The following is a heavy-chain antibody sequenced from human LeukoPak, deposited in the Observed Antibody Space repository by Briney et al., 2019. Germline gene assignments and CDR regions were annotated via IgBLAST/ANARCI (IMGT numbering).Heavy chain of an antibody. Sequence: SETLSLTCAVSGHSISSGYYWGWIRQPPGKGLEWIGSIYHSGSTYYNPSLKSRVTISVDTSKNQFSLKLSSVTAADTAVYYCAATKYDFWSGYYLWGQGTLVTVSS. CDR1: GHSISSGYY. CDR2: IYHSGST. CDR3: AATKYDFWSGYYL. J-gene: IGHJ4*02. D-gene: IGHD3-3*01. V-gene: IGHV4-38-2*01.